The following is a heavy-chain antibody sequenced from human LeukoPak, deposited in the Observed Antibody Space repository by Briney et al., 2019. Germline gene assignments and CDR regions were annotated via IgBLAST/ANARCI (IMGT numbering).Heavy chain of an antibody. J-gene: IGHJ4*02. Sequence: GGSLRLSCEGSEFSFSSYWMSWVRQAPGKGLEWVAKIKQDGSEKYYVDSVKGRFTISRDNAKKSMYLTMNSLRVEDTAVYYCARAPEFLWFGVYFDYWGQGTLVTVSS. CDR1: EFSFSSYW. CDR2: IKQDGSEK. CDR3: ARAPEFLWFGVYFDY. D-gene: IGHD3-10*01. V-gene: IGHV3-7*01.